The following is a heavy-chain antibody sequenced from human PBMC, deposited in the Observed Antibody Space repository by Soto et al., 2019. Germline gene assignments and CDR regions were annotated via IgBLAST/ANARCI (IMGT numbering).Heavy chain of an antibody. CDR2: IYYTGST. Sequence: SETLSLTCTVSGGSISSYYWSWIRQPPGKGLEWIAYIYYTGSTNYNPSLKSRVTMSVDTSKNHFSLKLISVTTADTAVYFCAREGNLGRWIQPLDSWGQGTLVTVSS. V-gene: IGHV4-59*01. J-gene: IGHJ4*02. CDR1: GGSISSYY. D-gene: IGHD2-2*03. CDR3: AREGNLGRWIQPLDS.